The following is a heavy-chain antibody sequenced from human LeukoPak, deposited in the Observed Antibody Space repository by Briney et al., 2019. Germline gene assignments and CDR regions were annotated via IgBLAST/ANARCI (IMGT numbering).Heavy chain of an antibody. CDR1: GGSFSGYY. CDR2: INHSGST. J-gene: IGHJ4*02. Sequence: PSETLSLTCAVYGGSFSGYYWSWIRQPPGKGLEWIGEINHSGSTNYNPSLKSRVTISVDTSKNQFSLKLSSVTAADTAVYYCARGADSGYDLNYWGQGTLVTVSS. CDR3: ARGADSGYDLNY. D-gene: IGHD5-12*01. V-gene: IGHV4-34*01.